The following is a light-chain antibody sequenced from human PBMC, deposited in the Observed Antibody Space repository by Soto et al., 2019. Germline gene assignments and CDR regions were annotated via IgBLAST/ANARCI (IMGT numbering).Light chain of an antibody. V-gene: IGKV3-15*01. CDR2: GAS. J-gene: IGKJ1*01. Sequence: EIVMTQSPATLSVSPGGRATLSCRASQSISDTLARYQQKPGQAPRLLIHGASTRATGFPARFSGSGSGTDFTLTISSLQSEDFAVYYCQQYNNWPWTFGQGTKVEIK. CDR1: QSISDT. CDR3: QQYNNWPWT.